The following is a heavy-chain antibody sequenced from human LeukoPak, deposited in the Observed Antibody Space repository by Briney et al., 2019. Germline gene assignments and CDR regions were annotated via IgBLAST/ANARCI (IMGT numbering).Heavy chain of an antibody. CDR3: ATYSSLNRREFQY. Sequence: GGSLRLSCAASGFSFSNYWMSWVRQAPGKGLQWVANIKTDGSEKYYVDSVKGRFTISRDNAKNSLYLQMNSLRAEDTAVYYCATYSSLNRREFQYWGQGTLLTVSS. CDR1: GFSFSNYW. V-gene: IGHV3-7*01. J-gene: IGHJ1*01. D-gene: IGHD3-22*01. CDR2: IKTDGSEK.